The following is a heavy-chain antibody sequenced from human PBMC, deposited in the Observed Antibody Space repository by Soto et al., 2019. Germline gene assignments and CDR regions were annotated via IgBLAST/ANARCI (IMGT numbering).Heavy chain of an antibody. CDR1: GFTVTDIY. CDR3: AREPRYWSGGRGSIVGDAFAI. Sequence: EVQLVESGGGLVQPGGSLRLSCVASGFTVTDIYMNWVRQAPGKGLEWVSVIYDDITDYADVVKGRFSVSTDSSKNALYLQMDNLRAEDTAVYYCAREPRYWSGGRGSIVGDAFAIWGQGARVTVSS. D-gene: IGHD2-15*01. CDR2: IYDDIT. V-gene: IGHV3-66*01. J-gene: IGHJ3*02.